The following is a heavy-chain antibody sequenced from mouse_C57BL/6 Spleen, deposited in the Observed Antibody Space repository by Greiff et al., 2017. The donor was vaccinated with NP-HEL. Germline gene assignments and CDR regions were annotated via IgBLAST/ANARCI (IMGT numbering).Heavy chain of an antibody. CDR3: ARAGYDYDVWFAY. Sequence: EVKLMESGPGMVKPSQSLSLTCTVTGYSITSGYDWHWIRHFPGNKLEWMGYISYSGSTNYNPSLKSRISITHDTSKNHFFLKLNSVTTEDTATYYCARAGYDYDVWFAYWGQGTLVTVSA. CDR2: ISYSGST. CDR1: GYSITSGYD. J-gene: IGHJ3*01. D-gene: IGHD2-4*01. V-gene: IGHV3-1*01.